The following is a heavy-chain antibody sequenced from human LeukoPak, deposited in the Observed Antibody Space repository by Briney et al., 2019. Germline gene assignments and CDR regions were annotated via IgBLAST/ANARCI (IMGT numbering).Heavy chain of an antibody. CDR2: ISGSGEST. V-gene: IGHV3-23*01. J-gene: IGHJ4*02. CDR1: GFTFSSYA. CDR3: AKAGDYSYFDY. D-gene: IGHD4-11*01. Sequence: GGSLRLSCAASGFTFSSYAMSWVRQAPGKGLEWVSTISGSGESTYYADSVKGRFTISRDNSKNTLYLQMNSLRAEDTAVYYCAKAGDYSYFDYWGQGTLVTVSS.